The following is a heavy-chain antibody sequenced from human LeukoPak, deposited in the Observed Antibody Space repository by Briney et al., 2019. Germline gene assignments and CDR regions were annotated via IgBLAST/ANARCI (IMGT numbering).Heavy chain of an antibody. Sequence: ASVKVSCKASGYTFTSYGISWVRQAPGQGLEWMGWISAYNGNTNYAQKLQGRVTMTTDTSTSTAYMELRSLRSDDTAVYYCAKDYYDSSGYYPGGWGQGTLVTVSS. D-gene: IGHD3-22*01. V-gene: IGHV1-18*01. CDR1: GYTFTSYG. CDR2: ISAYNGNT. CDR3: AKDYYDSSGYYPGG. J-gene: IGHJ4*02.